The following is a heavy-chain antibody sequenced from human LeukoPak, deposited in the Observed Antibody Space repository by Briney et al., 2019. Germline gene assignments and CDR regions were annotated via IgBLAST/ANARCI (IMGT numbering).Heavy chain of an antibody. CDR3: AKSGMTTVTRGWFDP. D-gene: IGHD4-17*01. V-gene: IGHV3-23*01. Sequence: PGGSLRLSCAASGFTFNFYAMSWVRQAPGKGLEWVSTISSNGGSTYYADSVKGRCTMSRDNSKNTLYLQMNSLRAEDTALYYCAKSGMTTVTRGWFDPWGQGTLVTVSS. CDR1: GFTFNFYA. J-gene: IGHJ5*02. CDR2: ISSNGGST.